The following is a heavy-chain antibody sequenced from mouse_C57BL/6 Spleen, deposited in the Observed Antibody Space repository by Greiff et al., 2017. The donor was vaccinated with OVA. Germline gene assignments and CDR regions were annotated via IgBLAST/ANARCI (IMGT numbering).Heavy chain of an antibody. Sequence: QVQLQQSGAELVRPGSSVKLSCKASGYTFTSYWMDWVKQRPGQGLEWIGNIYPSDSETHYNQKFTDKATLPVVNSSSTAYMQLSSLTSEDSAVYYCARRYYYGSSYWYFDVWGTGTTVTVSS. CDR2: IYPSDSET. CDR3: ARRYYYGSSYWYFDV. V-gene: IGHV1-61*01. J-gene: IGHJ1*03. CDR1: GYTFTSYW. D-gene: IGHD1-1*01.